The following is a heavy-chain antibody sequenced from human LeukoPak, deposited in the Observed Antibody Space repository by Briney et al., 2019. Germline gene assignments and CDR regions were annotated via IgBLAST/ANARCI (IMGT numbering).Heavy chain of an antibody. CDR3: ARDRSASV. J-gene: IGHJ4*02. Sequence: ASVTVSCKASGYTFTDFYMYWVRQAPGQGLECMGWIDPKSGATNTAQEFQGRVTMTRDMSISTVYMDLIRLTPDDTAVYYCARDRSASVWGQGTLVAVSS. V-gene: IGHV1-2*02. D-gene: IGHD6-25*01. CDR1: GYTFTDFY. CDR2: IDPKSGAT.